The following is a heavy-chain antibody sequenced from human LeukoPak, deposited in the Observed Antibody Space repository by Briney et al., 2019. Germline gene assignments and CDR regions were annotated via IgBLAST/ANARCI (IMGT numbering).Heavy chain of an antibody. CDR1: GYSFTTYW. J-gene: IGHJ3*02. D-gene: IGHD3-3*01. CDR3: ARVITIFGVVKGPFDI. V-gene: IGHV5-51*01. Sequence: GESLQISCKGSGYSFTTYWIGWVRPLPGKGLDWMGIIYPGDSHTKYSPPFPGQVTMSVDKSISTAYLQWSSLKASDTAIYYCARVITIFGVVKGPFDIWGQGTLVTVSS. CDR2: IYPGDSHT.